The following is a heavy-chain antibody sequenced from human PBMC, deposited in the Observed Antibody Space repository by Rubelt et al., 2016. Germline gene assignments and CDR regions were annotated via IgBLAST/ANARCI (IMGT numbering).Heavy chain of an antibody. Sequence: GTGLEWVSSIGSSSSYIYYADSVKGRFTISRDNAKNLLYLQMNSLRAEDTAMYYCARGQIIVIVPGWGWFDSWGQGAPVIVSS. D-gene: IGHD2-2*01. CDR3: ARGQIIVIVPGWGWFDS. J-gene: IGHJ5*01. CDR2: IGSSSSYI. V-gene: IGHV3-21*04.